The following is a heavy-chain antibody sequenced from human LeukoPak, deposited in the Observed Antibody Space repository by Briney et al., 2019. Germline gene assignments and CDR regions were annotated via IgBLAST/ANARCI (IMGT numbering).Heavy chain of an antibody. Sequence: PSETLSLTCAVYGGSFSGYYWSWIRQPPGKGLEWIGYIYYSGSTNYNPFLKSRVTISVDRSKNQFSPKLSSVTAADTAVYYCARVCDSGSRAHLDAFDIWGQGTMVTVSS. J-gene: IGHJ3*02. CDR1: GGSFSGYY. D-gene: IGHD1-26*01. CDR2: IYYSGST. CDR3: ARVCDSGSRAHLDAFDI. V-gene: IGHV4-59*12.